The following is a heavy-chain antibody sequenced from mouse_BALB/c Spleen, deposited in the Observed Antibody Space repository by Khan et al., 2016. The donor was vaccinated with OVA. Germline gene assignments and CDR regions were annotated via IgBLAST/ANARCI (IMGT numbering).Heavy chain of an antibody. CDR1: GYTFTSYT. CDR3: VRDGAYHRNDGWFAY. CDR2: INPSNGYT. J-gene: IGHJ3*01. Sequence: QVQLKESGAELARSGASVKMSCKASGYTFTSYTIHWIKKRPGQGLEWIGYINPSNGYTNYNQKFKDQATLTTDKSSTTAYLQLSSLTSDDSAVYNCVRDGAYHRNDGWFAYWGQGTLVTVSA. D-gene: IGHD2-14*01. V-gene: IGHV1-4*01.